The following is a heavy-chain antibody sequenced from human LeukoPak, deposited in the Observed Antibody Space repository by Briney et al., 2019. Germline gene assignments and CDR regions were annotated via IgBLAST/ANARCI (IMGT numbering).Heavy chain of an antibody. CDR1: GGSISSSNW. V-gene: IGHV4-4*02. CDR3: ARHYYGSGINWFDP. CDR2: IYNSGST. Sequence: SGTLSLTCAVSGGSISSSNWWSWVRQPPGKGLEWIGSIYNSGSTYYNPSLKSRVTISVDTSKNQFSLNLYSVTAADTAVYYCARHYYGSGINWFDPWGQGTLVTVSS. D-gene: IGHD3-10*01. J-gene: IGHJ5*02.